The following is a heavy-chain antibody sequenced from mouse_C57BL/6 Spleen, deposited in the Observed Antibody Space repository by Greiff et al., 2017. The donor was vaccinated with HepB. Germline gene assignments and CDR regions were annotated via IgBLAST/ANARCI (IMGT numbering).Heavy chain of an antibody. D-gene: IGHD2-4*01. CDR2: ISNGGGST. CDR1: GFTFSDYY. V-gene: IGHV5-12*01. CDR3: ARHGGITTHAMDY. J-gene: IGHJ4*01. Sequence: EVKLMESGGGLVQPGGSLKLSCAASGFTFSDYYMYWVRQTPEKRLEWVAYISNGGGSTYYPDTVKGRFTISRDNAKNTLYLQMSRLKSEDTAMYYCARHGGITTHAMDYWGQGTSVTVSS.